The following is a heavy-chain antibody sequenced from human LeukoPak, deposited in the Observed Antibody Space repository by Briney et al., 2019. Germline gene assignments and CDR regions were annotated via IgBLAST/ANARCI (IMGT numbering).Heavy chain of an antibody. J-gene: IGHJ4*02. CDR2: SSSSGSST. CDR3: TAAPNTTPGSLGH. Sequence: PGGSLRLSCAASGFSFSDYYMNWIRQAPGKGLGWVSYSSSSGSSTYYADSVKGRFTISRDYAKNALFLQMNSLRAEDTAVYYCTAAPNTTPGSLGHWGQGTLVTVSS. CDR1: GFSFSDYY. V-gene: IGHV3-11*01. D-gene: IGHD6-25*01.